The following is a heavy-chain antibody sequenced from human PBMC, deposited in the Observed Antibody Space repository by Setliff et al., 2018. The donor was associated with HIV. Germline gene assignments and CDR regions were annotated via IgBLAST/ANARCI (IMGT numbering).Heavy chain of an antibody. V-gene: IGHV4-39*01. J-gene: IGHJ4*02. Sequence: SETLSLTCAVSGGSVSSPSYYWGWIRQPPGKGLEWIGSVYNSGITFKNPSLKSRVSISVDKSKNQFSLKLTSVTAADTAVYYCARRPIKGYGPFDSWGPGTLVTSPQ. CDR3: ARRPIKGYGPFDS. D-gene: IGHD2-15*01. CDR1: GGSVSSPSYY. CDR2: VYNSGIT.